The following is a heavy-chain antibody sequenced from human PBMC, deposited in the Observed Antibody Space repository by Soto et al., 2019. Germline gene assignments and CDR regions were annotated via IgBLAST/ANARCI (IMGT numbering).Heavy chain of an antibody. V-gene: IGHV1-18*01. CDR3: ARDRLRGYDNSGFYS. CDR1: GYSFSYYG. Sequence: QIQLVQSGAELRKPGASVKVSCETFGYSFSYYGINWVRQAPGQGLEWMGWINPYNGNRNYAQKVEDRITMTTATSSNTVFMELRSLKPDDTAIYYCARDRLRGYDNSGFYSWGQGTLVSVSS. D-gene: IGHD3-22*01. CDR2: INPYNGNR. J-gene: IGHJ4*02.